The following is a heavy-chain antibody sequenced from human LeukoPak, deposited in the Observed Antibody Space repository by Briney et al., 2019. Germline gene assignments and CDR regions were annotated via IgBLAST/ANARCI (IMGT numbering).Heavy chain of an antibody. Sequence: PGGSLRLSCAASGFTFSSYWMSWVRQAPGKGLEWVANIKQDGSEKYYVDSVKGRFTISRDNAKNSLYLQMNSLRAEDTAVYYCARDSVHGYYDSSGYSALVDYWGQGTLVTVSS. CDR2: IKQDGSEK. D-gene: IGHD3-22*01. J-gene: IGHJ4*02. V-gene: IGHV3-7*01. CDR1: GFTFSSYW. CDR3: ARDSVHGYYDSSGYSALVDY.